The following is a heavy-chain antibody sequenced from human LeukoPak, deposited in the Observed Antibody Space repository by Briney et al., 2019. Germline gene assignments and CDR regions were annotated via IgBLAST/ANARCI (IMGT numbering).Heavy chain of an antibody. V-gene: IGHV1-2*02. CDR2: INPNSGGT. J-gene: IGHJ6*03. D-gene: IGHD1-14*01. Sequence: ASVKVSCKASGGTFSSYAISWVRQAPGQGLEWMGWINPNSGGTNYAQKFQGRVTMTRDTSISTAYMELSSLRSEDTAVYYCARGPEDVDYYYYMDVWGKGTTVTVSS. CDR1: GGTFSSYA. CDR3: ARGPEDVDYYYYMDV.